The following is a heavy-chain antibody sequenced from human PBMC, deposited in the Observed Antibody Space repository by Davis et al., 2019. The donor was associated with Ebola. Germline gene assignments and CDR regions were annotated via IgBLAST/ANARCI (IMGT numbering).Heavy chain of an antibody. CDR2: ISGYNGNT. Sequence: AASVKVSCKASGYTFTSYGISWVRQSPGQGLEWMGWISGYNGNTNYAQNLQGRVTMTTDTSTSTAYMELRGLRSDDTAVYYCARAGYGSDLPDNYFYYYGMDVWGKGTTVAVSS. J-gene: IGHJ6*04. D-gene: IGHD1-26*01. CDR3: ARAGYGSDLPDNYFYYYGMDV. V-gene: IGHV1-18*01. CDR1: GYTFTSYG.